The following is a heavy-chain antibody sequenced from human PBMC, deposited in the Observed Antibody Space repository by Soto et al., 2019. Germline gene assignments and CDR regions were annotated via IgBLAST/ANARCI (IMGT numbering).Heavy chain of an antibody. D-gene: IGHD3-10*01. CDR1: GGSFSGYY. Sequence: SETLSLTCAVYGGSFSGYYWSWIRQPPGKGLEWIGEINHSGSTNYNPSLKSRVTISVDTSKNQFSLKLSSVTAADTAVYYCARGTLPDYYGSGSYWDWGQGTLVTVSS. V-gene: IGHV4-34*01. J-gene: IGHJ4*02. CDR3: ARGTLPDYYGSGSYWD. CDR2: INHSGST.